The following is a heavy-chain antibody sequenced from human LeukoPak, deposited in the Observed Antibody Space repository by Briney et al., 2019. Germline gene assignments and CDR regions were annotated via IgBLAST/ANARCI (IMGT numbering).Heavy chain of an antibody. CDR3: AKGRIAVAGPDY. J-gene: IGHJ4*02. D-gene: IGHD6-19*01. CDR1: GFTYSSYG. V-gene: IGHV3-30*02. CDR2: IRYDGSNK. Sequence: GGSLRLSCAASGFTYSSYGMHWVRQAPGKGLEWVAFIRYDGSNKYYADSVKGRFTISRDNSKNTLYLQMNSLRAEDTAVYYCAKGRIAVAGPDYWGQGTLVTVSS.